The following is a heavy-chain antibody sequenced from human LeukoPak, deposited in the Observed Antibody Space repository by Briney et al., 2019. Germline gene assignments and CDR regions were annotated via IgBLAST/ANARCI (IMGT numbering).Heavy chain of an antibody. V-gene: IGHV4-4*07. CDR2: IYTSGST. CDR1: GGSISSYY. Sequence: PSETLSLTCTVSGGSISSYYWSWIRQPAGKGLEWIGRIYTSGSTNYNPSPKSRVTMSVDTSKNQFSLKLSSVTAADTAVYYCARGRGIAALWWFDPWGQGTLVTVSS. J-gene: IGHJ5*02. D-gene: IGHD6-13*01. CDR3: ARGRGIAALWWFDP.